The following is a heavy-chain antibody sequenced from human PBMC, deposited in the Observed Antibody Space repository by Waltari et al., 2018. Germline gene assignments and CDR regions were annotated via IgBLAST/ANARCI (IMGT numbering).Heavy chain of an antibody. V-gene: IGHV4-38-2*02. CDR1: GYSISSGSY. CDR2: IYHSGST. J-gene: IGHJ4*02. CDR3: ARDRSGLGLLDY. Sequence: QVQLQESGPGLVKPSETLSLTCTVSGYSISSGSYWGWIRQPPGKGLEWIGSIYHSGSTYYNPSLKSRVTISVDTSKNQFSLKLSSVTAADTAVYYCARDRSGLGLLDYWGQGTLVTVSS. D-gene: IGHD2-15*01.